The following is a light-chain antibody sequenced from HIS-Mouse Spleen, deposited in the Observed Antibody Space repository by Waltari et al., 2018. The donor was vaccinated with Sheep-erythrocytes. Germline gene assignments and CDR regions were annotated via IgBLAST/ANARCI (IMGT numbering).Light chain of an antibody. V-gene: IGLV2-11*01. CDR2: DVS. Sequence: QSALTQPRSVSGSPGQSVTISCTGTSSDVGGYNYVSWYQQHPGKAPKLMIYDVSKRPSGGPYRFSGSKSGNTASLTISGRQAEDEADYYCCSYAGSYNHVFATGTKVTVL. J-gene: IGLJ1*01. CDR1: SSDVGGYNY. CDR3: CSYAGSYNHV.